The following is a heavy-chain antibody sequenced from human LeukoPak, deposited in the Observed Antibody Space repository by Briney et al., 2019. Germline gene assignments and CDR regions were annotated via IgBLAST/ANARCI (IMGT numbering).Heavy chain of an antibody. D-gene: IGHD6-6*01. CDR1: GFTFSSYT. Sequence: GGSLRLFCAASGFTFSSYTMHWVRQAPGKGLEWVAFISYHGSNIYYADSVKGRFTISRDNAKNSLYLQMNSLRAEDMALYYCAKDIGEQLVGGWFDPWGQGTLVTVSS. J-gene: IGHJ5*02. CDR3: AKDIGEQLVGGWFDP. V-gene: IGHV3-30*04. CDR2: ISYHGSNI.